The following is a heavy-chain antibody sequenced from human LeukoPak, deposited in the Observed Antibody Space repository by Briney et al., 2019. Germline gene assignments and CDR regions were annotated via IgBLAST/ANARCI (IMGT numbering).Heavy chain of an antibody. CDR1: GFTFSSYA. J-gene: IGHJ4*02. D-gene: IGHD3-22*01. Sequence: PGGSLRLSCAAAGFTFSSYAMSWVRQAPGEGLGWVPAISGSGGSTYYADSVKGRFTISRDNSKNTLYLQMNSLRAEDTAVYYCAKDPKYYYDSSGYFWGQGTLVTVSS. CDR2: ISGSGGST. CDR3: AKDPKYYYDSSGYF. V-gene: IGHV3-23*01.